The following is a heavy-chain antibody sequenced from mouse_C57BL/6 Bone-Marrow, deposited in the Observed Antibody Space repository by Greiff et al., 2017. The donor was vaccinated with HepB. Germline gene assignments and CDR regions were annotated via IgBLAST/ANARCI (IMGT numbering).Heavy chain of an antibody. Sequence: EVQLQQSGPVLVKPGASVKMSCKASGYTFTDYYMNWVKQSHGKRLEWIGVINPYNGGTSYNQKFKGKATLTVDKSSSTAYMELNSLTSEDSAVYYCARVGLTAVVASWYFDVWGTGTTVTVSS. CDR1: GYTFTDYY. V-gene: IGHV1-19*01. CDR2: INPYNGGT. J-gene: IGHJ1*03. CDR3: ARVGLTAVVASWYFDV. D-gene: IGHD1-1*01.